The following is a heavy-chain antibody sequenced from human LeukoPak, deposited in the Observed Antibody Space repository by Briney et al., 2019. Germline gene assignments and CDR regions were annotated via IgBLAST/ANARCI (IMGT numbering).Heavy chain of an antibody. Sequence: GGSLRLSCAASGFTFSSYWMNRVRQAPGKGLVWVSRINSDGSSTSYADSVKGRFTISRDNAKNTLYLQMNSLRAEDTAVYYCARDIIPYCGGDCYDNWFDPWGQGTLVTVSS. D-gene: IGHD2-21*02. J-gene: IGHJ5*02. CDR1: GFTFSSYW. CDR3: ARDIIPYCGGDCYDNWFDP. V-gene: IGHV3-74*01. CDR2: INSDGSST.